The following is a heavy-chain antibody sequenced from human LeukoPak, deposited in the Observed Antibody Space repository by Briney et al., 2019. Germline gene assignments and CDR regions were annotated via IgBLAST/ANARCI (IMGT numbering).Heavy chain of an antibody. CDR2: ISAYNRNT. V-gene: IGHV1-18*01. CDR3: ARDTLHSSSWYNDYFDY. J-gene: IGHJ4*02. D-gene: IGHD6-13*01. CDR1: GYTFTSYG. Sequence: ASVKVSCKASGYTFTSYGISWVRQAPGQGLEWMGCISAYNRNTNYAQKLQGRVTMTTDTSTSTAYMELRSLRSDDTAVYYCARDTLHSSSWYNDYFDYWGQGTLVTVSS.